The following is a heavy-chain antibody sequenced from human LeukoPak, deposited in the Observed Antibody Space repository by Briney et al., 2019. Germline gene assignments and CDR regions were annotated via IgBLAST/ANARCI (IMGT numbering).Heavy chain of an antibody. Sequence: PGGSLRLSCAASGFTVSSNYMSWVRQAPGKGLEWVSVIYSGGSTYYADSVKGRFTISRDNSKNTLYLQMNSLRAEDMAMYYCARLSTDNGGIDPWGQGTLVTVSS. D-gene: IGHD4/OR15-4a*01. J-gene: IGHJ5*02. V-gene: IGHV3-66*04. CDR2: IYSGGST. CDR1: GFTVSSNY. CDR3: ARLSTDNGGIDP.